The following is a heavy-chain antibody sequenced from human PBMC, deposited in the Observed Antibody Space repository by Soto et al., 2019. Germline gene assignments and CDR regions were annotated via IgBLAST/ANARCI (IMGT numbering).Heavy chain of an antibody. CDR1: GFTFSSYG. Sequence: GGSLRLSCAASGFTFSSYGMHWVRRAPGKGLEWVAVISYAGDKIKYADSVKGRFTISRDNSRNTMNLQMNSLGPEDTAVYYCARTDTSGWYKYFDYWGQGTLVTVSS. D-gene: IGHD6-19*01. J-gene: IGHJ4*02. CDR2: ISYAGDKI. V-gene: IGHV3-30*03. CDR3: ARTDTSGWYKYFDY.